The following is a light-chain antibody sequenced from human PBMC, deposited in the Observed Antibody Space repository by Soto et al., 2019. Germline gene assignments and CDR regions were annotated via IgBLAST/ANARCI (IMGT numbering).Light chain of an antibody. J-gene: IGLJ1*01. CDR1: SSNIGGNS. CDR3: GSWDSRLSAYV. Sequence: QAVVTQPPSVSAAPGQKVTISCSGSSSNIGGNSVSWYQQLPGTAPKLLIYDDNKRPSGIPDRFSGSKSGTSATLGITGFQTGDEADYLCGSWDSRLSAYVFGTGTKLTVL. CDR2: DDN. V-gene: IGLV1-51*01.